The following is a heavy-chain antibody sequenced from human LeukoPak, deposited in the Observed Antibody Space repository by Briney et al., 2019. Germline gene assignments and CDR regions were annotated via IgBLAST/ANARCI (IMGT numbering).Heavy chain of an antibody. Sequence: SGGSLRLSCAASGFTFSNAWMSWVRQSPGKGLQWVGRIKSKTDEGTTDYAAPMKGRFTISRDDSKNTLYLQMNSLKTEDTAVYYCTTESGGGPRYWGQGTLVTVCS. CDR2: IKSKTDEGTT. CDR1: GFTFSNAW. V-gene: IGHV3-15*01. J-gene: IGHJ4*02. CDR3: TTESGGGPRY. D-gene: IGHD2-15*01.